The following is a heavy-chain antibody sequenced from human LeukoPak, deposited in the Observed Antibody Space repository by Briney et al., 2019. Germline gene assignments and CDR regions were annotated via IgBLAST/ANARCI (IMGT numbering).Heavy chain of an antibody. CDR3: ASSCQPSTFCY. CDR2: ISSNGGST. Sequence: PGGSLRLSCAASGFTFSSYAMHWVRQAPGKGLEYVSAISSNGGSTYYANSVKGRFTISRDNSKNTLYLQMGSLRAEDMAVYYCASSCQPSTFCYWGQGTLVTASS. V-gene: IGHV3-64*01. CDR1: GFTFSSYA. D-gene: IGHD3-3*01. J-gene: IGHJ4*02.